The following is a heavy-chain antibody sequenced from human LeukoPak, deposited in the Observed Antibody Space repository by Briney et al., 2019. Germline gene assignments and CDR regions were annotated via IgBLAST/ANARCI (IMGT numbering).Heavy chain of an antibody. J-gene: IGHJ3*01. CDR2: INTNSGAT. V-gene: IGHV1-2*02. D-gene: IGHD2-2*01. CDR3: TKPQPGAFEV. CDR1: GYTFTGYY. Sequence: GASVKVSCKASGYTFTGYYVHWVRQAPGQGLEWMGWINTNSGATNYAQRFQDRVTMTRDTSISTAYMELSGLRSDDTAFYYCTKPQPGAFEVWGQGTMVTVSS.